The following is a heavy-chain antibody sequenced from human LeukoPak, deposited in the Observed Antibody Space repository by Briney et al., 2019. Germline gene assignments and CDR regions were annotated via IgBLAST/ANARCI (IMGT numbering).Heavy chain of an antibody. V-gene: IGHV4-59*01. J-gene: IGHJ3*02. CDR2: IYYSGST. CDR3: AREGARWEPSFSAFDI. CDR1: GGSISGYY. Sequence: NSSETLSLTCTVSGGSISGYYWSWIRQPPGKGLEWIGYIYYSGSTSYNPSLKSRVTISVDTSKNQFSLKLSSVTAADTAVYYCAREGARWEPSFSAFDIWGQGTMVTVPS. D-gene: IGHD1-26*01.